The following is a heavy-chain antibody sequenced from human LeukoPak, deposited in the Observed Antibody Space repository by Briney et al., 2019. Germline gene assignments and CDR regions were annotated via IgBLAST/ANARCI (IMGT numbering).Heavy chain of an antibody. J-gene: IGHJ4*02. Sequence: GGSLRLSCAATGFTFKDYGMHWVRQPPGKGLEWVSSINWNGGGTDYADSVKGRFTISRDNAKNSLYLQLSSLRPEDTALYYCAKHMRATNTYSFFGLDVWGQGTLVTVSS. CDR2: INWNGGGT. CDR1: GFTFKDYG. CDR3: AKHMRATNTYSFFGLDV. V-gene: IGHV3-9*01. D-gene: IGHD1-26*01.